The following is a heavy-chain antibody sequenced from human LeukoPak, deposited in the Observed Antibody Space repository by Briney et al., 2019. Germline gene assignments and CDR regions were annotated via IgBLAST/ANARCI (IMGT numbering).Heavy chain of an antibody. V-gene: IGHV5-51*01. CDR1: GYRFTKQW. CDR3: TTYSYTGGYDAFDI. CDR2: IYPDDSRT. D-gene: IGHD2-8*02. J-gene: IGHJ3*02. Sequence: GESLKISCKCSGYRFTKQWIGWVRQMPGKGLEWMAIIYPDDSRTGYARSLEHQVSISADKSITTTWLQWRSLKASDTAMYYCTTYSYTGGYDAFDIWGRGTMVTVSS.